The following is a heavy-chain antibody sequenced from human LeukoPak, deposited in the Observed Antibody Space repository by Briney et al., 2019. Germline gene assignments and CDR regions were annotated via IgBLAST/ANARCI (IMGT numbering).Heavy chain of an antibody. D-gene: IGHD6-6*01. Sequence: ASVKVSCKASGYTFTGYYMHWVRQAPGQGLEWMGWISPNSGGTNYAQKFQGRVTMTRDTSISTAYMELSRLRSDDTAVYYCARASIAAPLYYYYYMDVWGKGTTVTVSS. J-gene: IGHJ6*03. CDR2: ISPNSGGT. CDR1: GYTFTGYY. CDR3: ARASIAAPLYYYYYMDV. V-gene: IGHV1-2*02.